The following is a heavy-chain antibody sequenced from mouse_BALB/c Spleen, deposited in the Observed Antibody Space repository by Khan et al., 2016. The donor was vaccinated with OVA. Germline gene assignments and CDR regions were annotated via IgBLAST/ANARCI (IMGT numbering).Heavy chain of an antibody. CDR1: GYTFTSYV. V-gene: IGHV1S136*01. CDR2: IYPNNDGP. Sequence: VQLQQSGPELVKPGASVKMSCKASGYTFTSYVMHWVKQKPGQGLEWIGYIYPNNDGPEYNEKFKGKATLTSDKYSSTAYMELSSLTSEDSAVYYCARVGYYGKGFAYWGQGTLVTVSA. J-gene: IGHJ3*01. D-gene: IGHD2-1*01. CDR3: ARVGYYGKGFAY.